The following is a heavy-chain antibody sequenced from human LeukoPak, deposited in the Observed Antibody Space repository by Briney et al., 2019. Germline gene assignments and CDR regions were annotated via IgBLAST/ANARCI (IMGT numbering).Heavy chain of an antibody. D-gene: IGHD1-20*01. CDR2: IIPIFGTA. Sequence: EASVKVSFKASGGTFSSYAISWARQAPGQGLEWMGGIIPIFGTANYAQKFQGRVTITADESTSTAYMELSSLRSEDTAVYYCACSYNWNGGYFDYWGQGTLVTVSS. J-gene: IGHJ4*02. V-gene: IGHV1-69*13. CDR3: ACSYNWNGGYFDY. CDR1: GGTFSSYA.